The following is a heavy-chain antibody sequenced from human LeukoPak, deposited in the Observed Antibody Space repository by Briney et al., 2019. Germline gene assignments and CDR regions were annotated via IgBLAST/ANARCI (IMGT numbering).Heavy chain of an antibody. CDR2: IYSDGST. V-gene: IGHV3-53*01. D-gene: IGHD4-17*01. CDR1: GFIVTGDF. J-gene: IGHJ5*02. CDR3: ARDQDYGDYAIGWIDL. Sequence: GGSLRLSCAASGFIVTGDFMSWVRQAPGKGLEWVSVIYSDGSTYYADSVKGRFTISRDNSKNTLDLQMTGLRAEDTAVYYCARDQDYGDYAIGWIDLWGQGTLVTVSS.